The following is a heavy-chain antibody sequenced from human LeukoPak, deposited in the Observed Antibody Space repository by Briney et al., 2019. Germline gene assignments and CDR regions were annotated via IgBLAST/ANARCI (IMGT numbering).Heavy chain of an antibody. V-gene: IGHV3-23*01. CDR1: GFTFSSYA. D-gene: IGHD3-10*01. CDR3: ARAPRMVRGAYFDY. J-gene: IGHJ4*02. CDR2: ISGSGGST. Sequence: PGGSLRLSCAASGFTFSSYAMSWVRQAPGKGLEWVSAISGSGGSTYYADSVKGRFTISRDNSKNTLYLQMNSLRAEDTAVYYCARAPRMVRGAYFDYWGQGTLVTVSS.